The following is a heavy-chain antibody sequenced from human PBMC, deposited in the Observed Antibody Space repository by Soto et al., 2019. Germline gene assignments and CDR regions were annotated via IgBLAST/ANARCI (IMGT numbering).Heavy chain of an antibody. J-gene: IGHJ4*01. V-gene: IGHV1-8*01. CDR1: GYTFTSWD. D-gene: IGHD6-13*01. CDR2: MNPRSGNT. Sequence: ASVKVSCKASGYTFTSWDVYWVRQAAGQGLEWMGYMNPRSGNTGYEQKFQGRVTMTRDTSISTDYMELSSLTSDDTAVYYCTASSWSGAGLDFWGQGTPVTVSS. CDR3: TASSWSGAGLDF.